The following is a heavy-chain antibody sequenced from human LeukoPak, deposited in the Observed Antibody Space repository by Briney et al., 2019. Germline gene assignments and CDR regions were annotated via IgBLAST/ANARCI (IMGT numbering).Heavy chain of an antibody. CDR3: ARVWTTSRGAFDI. Sequence: GGSLRLSCAASGFTSSSYSMNWVRQAPGKGLEWVSSISSSSGYIYYADSVKGRFTISRDNAKNSLYLQMNSLRAEDTAVYYCARVWTTSRGAFDIWGQGTMATVSS. CDR2: ISSSSGYI. V-gene: IGHV3-21*01. D-gene: IGHD3/OR15-3a*01. CDR1: GFTSSSYS. J-gene: IGHJ3*02.